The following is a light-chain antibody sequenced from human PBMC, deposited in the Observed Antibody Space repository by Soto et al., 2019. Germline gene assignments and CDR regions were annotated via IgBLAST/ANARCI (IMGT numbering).Light chain of an antibody. CDR3: SSYTSRSTNYV. CDR2: EVS. Sequence: QSVLTQPASVSGSPGQSITISCTGTSSDVGGYNYVSWYQQHPGKAPKLMIYEVSNRPSGVSNRFSGSKSGNTASLTISGLQAEDAADYYCSSYTSRSTNYVFGNVTKLTV. J-gene: IGLJ1*01. V-gene: IGLV2-14*01. CDR1: SSDVGGYNY.